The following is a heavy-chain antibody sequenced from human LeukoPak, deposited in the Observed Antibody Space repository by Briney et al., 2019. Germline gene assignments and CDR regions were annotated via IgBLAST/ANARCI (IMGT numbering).Heavy chain of an antibody. CDR3: ARDQAHAASWFAP. J-gene: IGHJ5*02. CDR2: TTYSGDVT. V-gene: IGHV3-23*01. CDR1: GFTFSSNG. Sequence: GGSLRLSCAATGFTFSSNGMDWVRQGPGKGLEWVATTTYSGDVTYYSDSVKGRFTVSRDNPKNTLYLQMNNLGAEDTAVYYCARDQAHAASWFAPWGQGTLVTVSS. D-gene: IGHD2-2*01.